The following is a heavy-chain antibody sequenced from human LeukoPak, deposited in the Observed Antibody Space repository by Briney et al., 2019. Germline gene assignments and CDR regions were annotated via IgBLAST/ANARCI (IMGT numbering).Heavy chain of an antibody. D-gene: IGHD3-10*01. J-gene: IGHJ4*02. Sequence: ASVKVSCKASGYTFTSFDINWVRQATGQGLEWMGWMHTNSGKTGCAQTFQGRVTMTSDTSINTAYMELTSLRSDDTAVYYCARESGFYASGSRYWGQGTLVIVSS. CDR2: MHTNSGKT. V-gene: IGHV1-8*01. CDR1: GYTFTSFD. CDR3: ARESGFYASGSRY.